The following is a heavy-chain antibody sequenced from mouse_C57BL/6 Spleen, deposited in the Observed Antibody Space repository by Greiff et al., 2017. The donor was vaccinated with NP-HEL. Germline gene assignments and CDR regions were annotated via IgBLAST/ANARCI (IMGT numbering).Heavy chain of an antibody. Sequence: VQVVESGAELVKPGASVKISCKASGYAFSSYWMNWVKQRPGKGLEWIGQIYPGDGDTNYNGKFKGKATLTADKSSSTAYMQLSSLTSEDSAVYFCARSGYYGSSYYWGQGTTLTVSS. D-gene: IGHD1-1*01. CDR2: IYPGDGDT. CDR1: GYAFSSYW. CDR3: ARSGYYGSSYY. J-gene: IGHJ2*01. V-gene: IGHV1-80*01.